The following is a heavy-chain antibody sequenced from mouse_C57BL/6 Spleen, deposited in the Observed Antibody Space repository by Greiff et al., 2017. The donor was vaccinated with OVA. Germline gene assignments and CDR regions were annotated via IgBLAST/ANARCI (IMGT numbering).Heavy chain of an antibody. CDR3: ARGDYDGDY. Sequence: EVKLMESGGDLVKPGGSLKLSCAASGFTFSSYGMSWVRQTPDKRLEWVATISSGGSYTYYPDSVKGRFTISRDNAKNTLYLQMSSLKSEDTAMYYCARGDYDGDYWGQGTTLTVSS. D-gene: IGHD2-4*01. CDR2: ISSGGSYT. J-gene: IGHJ2*01. CDR1: GFTFSSYG. V-gene: IGHV5-6*01.